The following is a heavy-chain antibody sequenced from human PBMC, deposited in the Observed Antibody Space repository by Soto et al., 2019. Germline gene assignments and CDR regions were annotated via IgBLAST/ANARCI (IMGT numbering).Heavy chain of an antibody. J-gene: IGHJ3*02. CDR3: AKDMGRGWYGTSAFDI. CDR1: GFTFSDYS. Sequence: GGSLRLSCAASGFTFSDYSMNWIRQAPGKGLEWVSGISWNSGSIGYADSVKGRFTISRDNAKNSLYLQMNSLRAEDTALYYCAKDMGRGWYGTSAFDIWGQGTMVTVSS. V-gene: IGHV3-9*01. CDR2: ISWNSGSI. D-gene: IGHD6-19*01.